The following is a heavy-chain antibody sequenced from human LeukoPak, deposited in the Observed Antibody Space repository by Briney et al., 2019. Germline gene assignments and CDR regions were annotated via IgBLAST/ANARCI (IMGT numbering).Heavy chain of an antibody. CDR1: GFTFDDYA. Sequence: GGSLRLSCAASGFTFDDYAMLWVRQAPGKGLEWVSGISWNSGSIGYADSVKGRFTISRDNAKNSLYLQMNSLRAEDTALYYCAKDIYDYYDSSGYYYFDYWGQGTLVTVSS. CDR3: AKDIYDYYDSSGYYYFDY. J-gene: IGHJ4*02. D-gene: IGHD3-22*01. CDR2: ISWNSGSI. V-gene: IGHV3-9*01.